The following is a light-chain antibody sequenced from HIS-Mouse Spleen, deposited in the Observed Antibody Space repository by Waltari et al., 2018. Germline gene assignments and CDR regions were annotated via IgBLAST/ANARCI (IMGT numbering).Light chain of an antibody. CDR1: NIGSKS. CDR2: DDS. V-gene: IGLV3-21*03. J-gene: IGLJ1*01. CDR3: QVWDSSSDHPYV. Sequence: SYVLTQPPSVSVAPGKTARITCGGNNIGSKSVHWYQQKPGQAPVLVAYDDSDRPSGIPGRCSGSNSGNTATLTISRVEAGDEADYYCQVWDSSSDHPYVFGTGTKVTVL.